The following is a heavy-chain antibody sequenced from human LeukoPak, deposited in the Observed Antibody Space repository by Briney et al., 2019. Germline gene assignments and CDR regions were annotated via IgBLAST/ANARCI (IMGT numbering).Heavy chain of an antibody. CDR1: GGSISSYY. J-gene: IGHJ4*02. CDR3: ARGTVTSSWMEFSY. D-gene: IGHD6-13*01. CDR2: IYYSGST. Sequence: SETLSLTCTVSGGSISSYYWSWIRQPPGKGLEWIGYIYYSGSTNYNPSLKSRVTISVDTSKNQFSLKLSSVTAADTAVYYCARGTVTSSWMEFSYWGQGTLVTVSS. V-gene: IGHV4-59*01.